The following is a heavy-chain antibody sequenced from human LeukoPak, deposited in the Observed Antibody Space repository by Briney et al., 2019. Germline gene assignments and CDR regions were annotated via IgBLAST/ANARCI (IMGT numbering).Heavy chain of an antibody. D-gene: IGHD3-10*01. CDR2: INTDGTTT. Sequence: PGGSLRLSCAASGLTFRTSGMYWSRQVQGKGLVWVSRINTDGTTTNYADSVKGRFTISRDNAENTLYLQMNSLRVEDTAVYYCNTVTYYNSRAPGDYWGQGTLVTVSS. CDR3: NTVTYYNSRAPGDY. CDR1: GLTFRTSG. V-gene: IGHV3-74*01. J-gene: IGHJ4*02.